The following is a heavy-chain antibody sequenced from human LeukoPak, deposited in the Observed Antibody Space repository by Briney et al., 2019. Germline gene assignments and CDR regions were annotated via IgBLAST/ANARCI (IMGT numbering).Heavy chain of an antibody. Sequence: GGSLRLSCAASRFTFSSYSMNWVRQAPGKGLEWFSSISSSGNYIYYADSVKGRFTISRDNAKNSLYLQMNSLRAEDTAVYYCARDSIQQQLVLEDRGYPYYFEHWGQGTLVTVSS. CDR1: RFTFSSYS. J-gene: IGHJ4*02. V-gene: IGHV3-21*01. CDR2: ISSSGNYI. CDR3: ARDSIQQQLVLEDRGYPYYFEH. D-gene: IGHD6-13*01.